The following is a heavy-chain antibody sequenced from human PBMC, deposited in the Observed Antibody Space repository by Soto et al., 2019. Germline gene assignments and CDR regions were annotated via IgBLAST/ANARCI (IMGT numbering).Heavy chain of an antibody. V-gene: IGHV5-51*01. Sequence: GESLKISCKGSGYSFTSYWIGWVRQMPGKGLEWMGIIYPGDSDTRYSPSFQGQVTISADKSISTAYLQWSSLKASDTAMYYCARSLARYYGSGIFYYYGMDVWGKGTTVTVS. D-gene: IGHD3-10*01. J-gene: IGHJ6*04. CDR1: GYSFTSYW. CDR2: IYPGDSDT. CDR3: ARSLARYYGSGIFYYYGMDV.